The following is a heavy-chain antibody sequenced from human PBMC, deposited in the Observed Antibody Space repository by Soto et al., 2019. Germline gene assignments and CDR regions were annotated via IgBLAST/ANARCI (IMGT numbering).Heavy chain of an antibody. CDR3: ASLYCGGDCYSEDYFDY. D-gene: IGHD2-21*01. V-gene: IGHV4-39*01. CDR2: IYYSGST. Sequence: TSETLSLTCTVSGGSISSSSYYWGWIRQPPGKGLEWIGSIYYSGSTYYNPSLKSRVTISVDTSKNQFSLKLSSVTAADTAVYYCASLYCGGDCYSEDYFDYWGQGTLVTVSS. J-gene: IGHJ4*02. CDR1: GGSISSSSYY.